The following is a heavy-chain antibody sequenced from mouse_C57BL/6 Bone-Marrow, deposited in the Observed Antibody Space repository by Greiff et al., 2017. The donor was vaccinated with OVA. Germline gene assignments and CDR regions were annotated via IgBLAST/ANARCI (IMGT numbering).Heavy chain of an antibody. CDR3: ASYPSYGSSYYYAMDY. D-gene: IGHD1-1*01. Sequence: EVKLMESGGGLVQPGGSLSLSCAASGFTFTDYYMSWVRQPPGKALEWLGFIRNKANGYTTVYSASVKGRFTISRDNYKSILYLQMNALRAEHRATYYCASYPSYGSSYYYAMDYWGQGTSVTVSS. CDR2: IRNKANGYTT. J-gene: IGHJ4*01. V-gene: IGHV7-3*01. CDR1: GFTFTDYY.